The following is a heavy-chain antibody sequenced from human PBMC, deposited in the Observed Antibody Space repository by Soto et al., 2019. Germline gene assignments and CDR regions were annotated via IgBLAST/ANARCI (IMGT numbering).Heavy chain of an antibody. Sequence: QVQLQESGPGLVKPSGTLSLTCAVSGGSFTSNNWWTWVRQPPGQGLEWIGEIYRTGSTNYNPSLKSRVTISLDKSENQVSRKVTSLTAADTAVYYCASRDPGTSVDYWGQGTLVTVSS. CDR3: ASRDPGTSVDY. J-gene: IGHJ4*02. V-gene: IGHV4-4*02. CDR1: GGSFTSNNW. CDR2: IYRTGST. D-gene: IGHD1-7*01.